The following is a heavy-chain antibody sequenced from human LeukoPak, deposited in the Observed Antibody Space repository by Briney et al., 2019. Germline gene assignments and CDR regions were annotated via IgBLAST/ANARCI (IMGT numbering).Heavy chain of an antibody. CDR3: ARAIYCSSTSCYGYWFDP. V-gene: IGHV5-51*01. CDR2: IYPCDSDT. J-gene: IGHJ5*02. D-gene: IGHD2-2*01. Sequence: GESLKISCKGSGYSFTSYWIGWVRQMPGKGLEWMGIIYPCDSDTRYSPPFQGQVTISADKSTSTAYLQWSSLKASDTAMYYCARAIYCSSTSCYGYWFDPWGQGTLVTVSS. CDR1: GYSFTSYW.